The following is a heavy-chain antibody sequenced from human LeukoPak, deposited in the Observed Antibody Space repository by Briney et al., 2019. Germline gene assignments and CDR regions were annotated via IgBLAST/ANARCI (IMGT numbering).Heavy chain of an antibody. CDR3: ARLDGVMDV. J-gene: IGHJ6*03. D-gene: IGHD5-12*01. CDR2: ISSSSSYI. Sequence: GGSLRLSCATSGFTFSDYHMNWVPQAPGKGLEWVSSISSSSSYIYYADSVKGRFTISRDNAKNSLYLQMNSLRAEDTAVYYCARLDGVMDVWGKGTTVTVSS. V-gene: IGHV3-21*01. CDR1: GFTFSDYH.